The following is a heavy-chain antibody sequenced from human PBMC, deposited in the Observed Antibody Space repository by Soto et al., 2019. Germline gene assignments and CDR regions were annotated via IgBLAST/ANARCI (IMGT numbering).Heavy chain of an antibody. D-gene: IGHD6-13*01. CDR2: ISGSGGST. V-gene: IGHV3-23*01. J-gene: IGHJ5*02. Sequence: GGSLRLSCAASGFTFSSYAMSWVRQAPGKGLEGVSAISGSGGSTYYADSVKGRFTISRDNSTNTLYLQMLSLRAEDTAVYYCAKSLNSSSWNGFDPWGQGTLVTVSS. CDR3: AKSLNSSSWNGFDP. CDR1: GFTFSSYA.